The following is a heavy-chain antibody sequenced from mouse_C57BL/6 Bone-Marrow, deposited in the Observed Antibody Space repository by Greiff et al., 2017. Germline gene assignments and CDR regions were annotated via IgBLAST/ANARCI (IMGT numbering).Heavy chain of an antibody. Sequence: VQLQQPGAELVKPGASVKLSCKASGYTFTSYWMHWVKQRPGQGLEWIGMIHPNSGSTNYNEKFKSKATLTVDKSSSTAYIQLSSLTSEDSAVYYCARRDYYDYDWGYAMDYWGQGTSVTVSS. CDR2: IHPNSGST. J-gene: IGHJ4*01. CDR1: GYTFTSYW. V-gene: IGHV1-64*01. CDR3: ARRDYYDYDWGYAMDY. D-gene: IGHD2-4*01.